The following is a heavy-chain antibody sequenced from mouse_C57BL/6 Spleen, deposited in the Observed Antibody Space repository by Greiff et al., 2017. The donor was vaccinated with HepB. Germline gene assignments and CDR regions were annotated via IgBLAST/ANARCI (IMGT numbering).Heavy chain of an antibody. CDR1: GYSFTDYN. CDR2: INPNYGTT. CDR3: AVSLYYRVDY. J-gene: IGHJ2*01. V-gene: IGHV1-39*01. Sequence: EVKLMESGPELVKPGASVKISCKASGYSFTDYNMNWVKQSNGKSLERIGVINPNYGTTSYNQKFKGKATLTVDQSSSTAYMQLNSLTSEDSAVYYCAVSLYYRVDYWGQGTTLTVSS. D-gene: IGHD2-12*01.